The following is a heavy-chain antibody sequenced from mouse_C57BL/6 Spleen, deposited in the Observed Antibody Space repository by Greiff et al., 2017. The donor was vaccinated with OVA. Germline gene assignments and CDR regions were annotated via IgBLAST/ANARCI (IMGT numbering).Heavy chain of an antibody. CDR3: ARCHDSYAMDY. Sequence: EVKVVESGGGLVQPGGSLSLSCAASGFTFTDYYMSWVRQPPGKALEWLGFIRNKANGYTTEYSASVKGRFTISRDNSQSILYLQMNALRAEDSATYYCARCHDSYAMDYWGQGTSVTVSS. D-gene: IGHD2-12*01. CDR1: GFTFTDYY. J-gene: IGHJ4*01. V-gene: IGHV7-3*01. CDR2: IRNKANGYTT.